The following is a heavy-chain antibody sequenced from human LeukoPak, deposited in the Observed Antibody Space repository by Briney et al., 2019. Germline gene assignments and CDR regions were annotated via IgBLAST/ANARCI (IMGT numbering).Heavy chain of an antibody. Sequence: SQTLSLTCTVSGGSISSGSYYWSWIRQPAGKGLEWIGRIYTSGSTNYNPSLKSRVTISVDTSKNQFSLKLSSVTASDTAVYYCARDEGSGRTLLGYWGQGTLVTV. CDR2: IYTSGST. J-gene: IGHJ4*02. V-gene: IGHV4-61*02. CDR3: ARDEGSGRTLLGY. CDR1: GGSISSGSYY. D-gene: IGHD6-19*01.